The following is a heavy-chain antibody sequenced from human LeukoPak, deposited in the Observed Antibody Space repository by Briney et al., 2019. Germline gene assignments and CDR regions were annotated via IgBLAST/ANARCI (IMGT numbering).Heavy chain of an antibody. D-gene: IGHD6-19*01. J-gene: IGHJ4*02. V-gene: IGHV4-4*07. Sequence: SETLSLTCTVSGGSISNYFWSWVRQPAGKGLEWIGRIYSTGRSDYNPSLKSRITMSVDTSKNQFSLKLSSVTAADTAVYYCAREPQYSSGWYYFDYWGQGTLVTVSS. CDR2: IYSTGRS. CDR1: GGSISNYF. CDR3: AREPQYSSGWYYFDY.